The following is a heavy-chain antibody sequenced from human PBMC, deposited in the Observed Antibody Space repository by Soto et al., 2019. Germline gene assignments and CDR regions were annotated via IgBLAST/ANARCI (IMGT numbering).Heavy chain of an antibody. CDR2: IIPIFGTA. J-gene: IGHJ4*02. Sequence: QVQLVQSGAEVKKPGSSVKVSCKASGGTFSSYAISWVRQAPGQGLEWMGGIIPIFGTANYAQKFQGRVTITADESTSKAYMELSSLRSDDTAVYYCARTSVPGYSYGWGPLDYWGQGTLVTVSS. CDR3: ARTSVPGYSYGWGPLDY. D-gene: IGHD5-18*01. CDR1: GGTFSSYA. V-gene: IGHV1-69*01.